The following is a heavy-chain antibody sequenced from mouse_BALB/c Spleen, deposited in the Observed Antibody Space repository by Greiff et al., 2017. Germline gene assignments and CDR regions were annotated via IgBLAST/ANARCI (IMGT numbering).Heavy chain of an antibody. V-gene: IGHV2-9*02. J-gene: IGHJ3*01. CDR3: ARGAMITTGGWFAY. Sequence: VMLVESGPGLVAPSQSLSITCTVSGFSLTSYGVHWVRQPPGKGLEWLGVIWAGGSTNYNSALMSRLSISKDNSKSQVFLKMNSLQTDDTAMYYCARGAMITTGGWFAYWGQGTLVTVSA. D-gene: IGHD2-4*01. CDR1: GFSLTSYG. CDR2: IWAGGST.